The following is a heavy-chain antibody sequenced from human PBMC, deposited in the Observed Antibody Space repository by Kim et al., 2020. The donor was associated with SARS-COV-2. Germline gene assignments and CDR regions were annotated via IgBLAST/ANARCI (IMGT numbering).Heavy chain of an antibody. V-gene: IGHV1-69*13. J-gene: IGHJ4*02. CDR1: GGTFSTYA. CDR3: ETYSSSLRSFDF. Sequence: SVKVSCKSSGGTFSTYAISWVRQAPGQGLEWMGGIIPISHTPNYAQKFRGTVTITADESTSTAYMELSSMRSEDTAVYYCETYSSSLRSFDFWGQGTLV. D-gene: IGHD6-6*01. CDR2: IIPISHTP.